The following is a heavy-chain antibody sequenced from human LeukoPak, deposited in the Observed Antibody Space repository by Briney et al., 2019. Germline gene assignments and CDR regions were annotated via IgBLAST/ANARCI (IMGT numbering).Heavy chain of an antibody. CDR3: ARDRGQWLVSNYYYYGIDV. D-gene: IGHD6-19*01. V-gene: IGHV3-7*01. J-gene: IGHJ6*02. CDR1: GFTFSSYW. Sequence: GGSLRLSCAASGFTFSSYWMSWVRQAPGKGLEWVANIKKDGSETYYVDSVKGRFTISRDNAKNSLYLQMNSLRAEDTAVYYCARDRGQWLVSNYYYYGIDVWGQGTTGTVSS. CDR2: IKKDGSET.